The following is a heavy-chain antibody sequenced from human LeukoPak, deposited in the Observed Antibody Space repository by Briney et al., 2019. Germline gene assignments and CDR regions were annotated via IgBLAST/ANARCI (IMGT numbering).Heavy chain of an antibody. V-gene: IGHV3-48*02. CDR1: GFTFSSYS. CDR3: AICYCSGGRCYSNARTFDY. J-gene: IGHJ4*02. CDR2: ISSSGSTI. Sequence: PGGSLRLSCAASGFTFSSYSMNWVLQAPGKGLEWVSYISSSGSTIYYADSVKGRFTISRDNAKNSLYLKMNSLRDEDTAVYYCAICYCSGGRCYSNARTFDYWGQGTRVSVSS. D-gene: IGHD2-15*01.